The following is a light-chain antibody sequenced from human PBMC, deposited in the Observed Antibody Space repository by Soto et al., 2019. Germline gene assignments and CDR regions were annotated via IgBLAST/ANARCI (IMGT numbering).Light chain of an antibody. J-gene: IGLJ3*02. CDR3: SSFAATFSWV. Sequence: QSVLTQPRSVSGPPGQSVTISCTGTSSDVGGYDRVSWYQQRPGKAPKLIIYDVGRRPSGVPDRFSGSKSRNTASLTISGLQADDEADYFCSSFAATFSWVFGGGTKLTVL. CDR2: DVG. V-gene: IGLV2-11*01. CDR1: SSDVGGYDR.